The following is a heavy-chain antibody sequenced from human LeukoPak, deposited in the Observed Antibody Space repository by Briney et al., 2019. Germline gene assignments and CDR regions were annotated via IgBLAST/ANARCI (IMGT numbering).Heavy chain of an antibody. D-gene: IGHD3-22*01. CDR2: IYTSGST. Sequence: PSETLSLTCTVSGGSISSYYWSWIRQPAGKGLEWIGRIYTSGSTNYNPSLKSRVTMSVDTSKNQFSLKLSSVTAADTAVYYCAGGPDYYDSSGYDPLGYWGQGTLVTVSS. CDR1: GGSISSYY. CDR3: AGGPDYYDSSGYDPLGY. V-gene: IGHV4-4*07. J-gene: IGHJ4*02.